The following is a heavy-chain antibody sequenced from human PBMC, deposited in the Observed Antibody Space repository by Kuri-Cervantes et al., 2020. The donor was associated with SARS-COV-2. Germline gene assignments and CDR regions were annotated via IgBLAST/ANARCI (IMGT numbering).Heavy chain of an antibody. CDR3: ARTPPSDYMGDDY. V-gene: IGHV1-8*01. CDR1: GYTFTSYD. Sequence: ASVKVSCKASGYTFTSYDINWVRQATGQGLEWMGWMNPNSGNTGYAQKLQGRVIMTGNTSISTAYMELSSLRSEDTAVYYCARTPPSDYMGDDYWGQGTLVTVSS. D-gene: IGHD3-16*01. CDR2: MNPNSGNT. J-gene: IGHJ4*02.